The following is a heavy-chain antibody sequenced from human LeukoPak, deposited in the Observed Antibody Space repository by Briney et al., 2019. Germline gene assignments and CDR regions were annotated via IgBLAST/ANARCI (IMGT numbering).Heavy chain of an antibody. CDR2: ISRSSSYI. D-gene: IGHD3-10*01. Sequence: GGSLRLSCAASGFTFSSYSMNWVRQAPGKGLGWVSSISRSSSYIYYADSVKGRFTISRDAAKNSLSLQMNSLRAEDTAVYYCARDKSSEITTVDYWGQGTLVTVSS. J-gene: IGHJ4*02. V-gene: IGHV3-21*01. CDR1: GFTFSSYS. CDR3: ARDKSSEITTVDY.